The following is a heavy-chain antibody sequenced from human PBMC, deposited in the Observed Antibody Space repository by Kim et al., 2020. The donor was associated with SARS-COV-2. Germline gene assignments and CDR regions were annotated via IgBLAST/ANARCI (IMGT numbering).Heavy chain of an antibody. V-gene: IGHV3-23*01. D-gene: IGHD3-10*01. Sequence: ADSVKGRFTISQDNSKNTLYLQMNSLRADDTAVYYCAKGKGVIKGAFDMWGQGTMVIVSS. J-gene: IGHJ3*02. CDR3: AKGKGVIKGAFDM.